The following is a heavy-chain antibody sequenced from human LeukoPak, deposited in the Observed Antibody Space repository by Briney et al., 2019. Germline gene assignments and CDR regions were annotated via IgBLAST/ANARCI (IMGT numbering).Heavy chain of an antibody. CDR1: GGSISSYY. V-gene: IGHV4-59*01. CDR3: ARGLWGGAENWFDP. CDR2: IYYSGST. Sequence: PSETLSLTCTVSGGSISSYYWSWIRQPPGKGLEWIGYIYYSGSTNYNPSLKSQVTISIDTSKNQFSLKLRSVTPADTAMYYCARGLWGGAENWFDPWGQGTLVTVSS. J-gene: IGHJ5*02. D-gene: IGHD2-21*01.